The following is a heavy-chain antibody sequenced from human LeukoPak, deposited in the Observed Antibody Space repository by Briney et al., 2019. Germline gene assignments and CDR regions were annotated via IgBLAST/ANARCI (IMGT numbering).Heavy chain of an antibody. CDR2: IWYDGSNK. CDR1: GFTFSSYG. D-gene: IGHD2-8*01. CDR3: AKDRYCDNGVCSGSFDY. J-gene: IGHJ4*02. Sequence: PGGSLRLSCAASGFTFSSYGMHWVRQAPGKGLEWVAVIWYDGSNKYYADSVKGRFTISRDNSKNTLYLQMNSLRAEDTAVYYCAKDRYCDNGVCSGSFDYWGQGTLVTVSS. V-gene: IGHV3-30*02.